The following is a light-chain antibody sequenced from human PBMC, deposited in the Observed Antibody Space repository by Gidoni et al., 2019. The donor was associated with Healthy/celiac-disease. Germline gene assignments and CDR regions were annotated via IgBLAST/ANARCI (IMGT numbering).Light chain of an antibody. J-gene: IGKJ2*01. CDR3: QQYNNWPPNT. CDR1: QSVSSN. CDR2: GAS. Sequence: EIVMTQSPATLSVSPGERATLSCRASQSVSSNLAWYQPKPGQAPRLLIYGASTRATGIPARFSGSGSGTDFTLTISSLQSEDFAVYYCQQYNNWPPNTFGQGTKLEIK. V-gene: IGKV3-15*01.